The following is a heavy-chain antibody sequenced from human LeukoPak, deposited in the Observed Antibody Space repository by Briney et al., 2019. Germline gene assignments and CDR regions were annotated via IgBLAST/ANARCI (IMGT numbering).Heavy chain of an antibody. Sequence: SETLSLTCTVSGGSISSYYWSWIRQPAGKGLEWIGRIYTSGSTNYNPPLKSRVTMSVDTSKNQFSLKLSSVTAADTAVYYCARRTDSGSYLGPSGDAFDIWGQGTMVTVSS. CDR3: ARRTDSGSYLGPSGDAFDI. J-gene: IGHJ3*02. D-gene: IGHD1-26*01. V-gene: IGHV4-4*07. CDR1: GGSISSYY. CDR2: IYTSGST.